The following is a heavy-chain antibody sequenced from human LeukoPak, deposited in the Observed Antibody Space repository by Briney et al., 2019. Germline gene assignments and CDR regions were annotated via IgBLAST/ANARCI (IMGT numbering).Heavy chain of an antibody. CDR2: ISYDGSNK. D-gene: IGHD4-23*01. CDR3: AKWGVATDCYYYGMDV. CDR1: GFTFSSYG. J-gene: IGHJ6*02. Sequence: PGGSLRLSCAASGFTFSSYGMHWVRQAPGKGLEWVAVISYDGSNKYYADSVKGRFTISRDNSKNTLYLQMNSLRAEDTAVYYCAKWGVATDCYYYGMDVWGQGTTVTVSS. V-gene: IGHV3-30*18.